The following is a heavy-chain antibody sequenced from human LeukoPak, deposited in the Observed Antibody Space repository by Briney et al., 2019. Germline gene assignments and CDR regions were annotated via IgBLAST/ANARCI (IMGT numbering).Heavy chain of an antibody. CDR3: ASDPAYCGGDCYFGSY. D-gene: IGHD2-21*02. J-gene: IGHJ4*02. CDR2: INSDGSST. V-gene: IGHV3-74*01. CDR1: GFTFSSYW. Sequence: PGGSLRLTCAASGFTFSSYWMHWVRQAPGKGLVWVSHINSDGSSTSYADSVKGRFTISRDNAKNTLYLQMNSLRAEDTAVYYCASDPAYCGGDCYFGSYWGQGTLVTVSS.